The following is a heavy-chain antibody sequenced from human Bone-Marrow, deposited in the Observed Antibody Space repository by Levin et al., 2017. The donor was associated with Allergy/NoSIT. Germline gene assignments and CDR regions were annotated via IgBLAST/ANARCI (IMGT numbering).Heavy chain of an antibody. CDR3: ARGGMYYHDSSGYPFDF. D-gene: IGHD3-22*01. CDR1: GGSIGSSDYY. CDR2: IYYLGHT. Sequence: SETLSLTCTVSGGSIGSSDYYWSWIRQTPGKGLEWIGCIYYLGHTYYDRSLKSRVAISVDTSTNQLSLKLRSVTAADTAVYYCARGGMYYHDSSGYPFDFWGQGTQVTVSS. J-gene: IGHJ4*02. V-gene: IGHV4-30-4*01.